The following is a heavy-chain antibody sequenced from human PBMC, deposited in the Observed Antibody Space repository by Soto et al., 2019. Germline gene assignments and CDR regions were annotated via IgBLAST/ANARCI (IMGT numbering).Heavy chain of an antibody. CDR1: GYTFTGYY. Sequence: ASVKVSCKASGYTFTGYYMHWVRQAPGQGLEWMGWINPNSGGTNYAQKFQGRVTMTRDTSISTAYMELSRLRSDDTAVYYCARGRICSSTSCYQGDWFDPWGQGTLVTVS. CDR3: ARGRICSSTSCYQGDWFDP. J-gene: IGHJ5*02. D-gene: IGHD2-2*01. V-gene: IGHV1-2*02. CDR2: INPNSGGT.